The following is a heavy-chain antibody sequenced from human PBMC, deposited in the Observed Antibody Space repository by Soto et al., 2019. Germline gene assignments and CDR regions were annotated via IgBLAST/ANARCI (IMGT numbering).Heavy chain of an antibody. CDR3: AKDPPNYADYPL. CDR1: GFTFSSYV. Sequence: GGSLRLSCAASGFTFSSYVMTWVRQAPGKGLEWVSTISGSGGSTYYAESVKGRFTISRDNSKNTLSLQMNSLRAEDTAVYYCAKDPPNYADYPLWGQGPLVTVSS. D-gene: IGHD4-17*01. J-gene: IGHJ4*02. V-gene: IGHV3-23*01. CDR2: ISGSGGST.